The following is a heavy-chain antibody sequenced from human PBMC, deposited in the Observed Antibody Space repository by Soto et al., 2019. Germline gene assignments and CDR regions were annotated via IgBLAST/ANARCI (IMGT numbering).Heavy chain of an antibody. V-gene: IGHV3-30*18. CDR2: ILYDGNNK. CDR1: GFTFRAYG. J-gene: IGHJ3*02. Sequence: GGSLRLSCAASGFTFRAYGMHWVRQAPGKGLEWVAVILYDGNNKYYAHSVKGRFTISRDNSKNTLYLQMNSLRSEDTAVYYCAKSVWSGYYGYDAFDIWGQGTMVTVSS. D-gene: IGHD3-3*01. CDR3: AKSVWSGYYGYDAFDI.